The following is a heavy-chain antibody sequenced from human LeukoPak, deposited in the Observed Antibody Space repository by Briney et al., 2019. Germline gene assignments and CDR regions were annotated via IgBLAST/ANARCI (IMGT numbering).Heavy chain of an antibody. J-gene: IGHJ4*02. Sequence: SVKVSCKASGGTFSSYAISWVRQAPGQGLEWMGGIIPIFGTANYAQKFQGRVTITADESTSTAYMELSSLRSEDTAVYYCARSLCGSGSYHEFDYWGQGTLVTVSS. CDR2: IIPIFGTA. CDR1: GGTFSSYA. CDR3: ARSLCGSGSYHEFDY. D-gene: IGHD3-10*01. V-gene: IGHV1-69*13.